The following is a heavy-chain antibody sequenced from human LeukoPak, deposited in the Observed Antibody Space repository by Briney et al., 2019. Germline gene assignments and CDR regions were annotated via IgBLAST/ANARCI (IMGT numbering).Heavy chain of an antibody. CDR2: ISGSGGST. Sequence: GGSLRLSCAASGFTFSSYAMSWVRQASGKGLEWVSAISGSGGSTYYAVSVKGRFTISRDNSKNTLYLQMNSLRAEDTAVYYCAKAVAVAGTDYWGQGTLVTVSS. V-gene: IGHV3-23*01. D-gene: IGHD6-19*01. CDR1: GFTFSSYA. J-gene: IGHJ4*02. CDR3: AKAVAVAGTDY.